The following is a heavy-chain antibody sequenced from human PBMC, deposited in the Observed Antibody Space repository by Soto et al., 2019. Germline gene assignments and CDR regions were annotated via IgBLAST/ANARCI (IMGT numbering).Heavy chain of an antibody. J-gene: IGHJ4*02. CDR3: ARDSTLAY. CDR2: INPSGGGT. CDR1: GYTFTSYY. Sequence: QVQLVQSGAEVKKPGASVKVSSKASGYTFTSYYMHWVRQAPGQGLEWMGIINPSGGGTSYTQKFQGRVTMTRDTSTSTVYMELSSLGSEDTAVYYCARDSTLAYWGQGTLVTVSS. V-gene: IGHV1-46*01.